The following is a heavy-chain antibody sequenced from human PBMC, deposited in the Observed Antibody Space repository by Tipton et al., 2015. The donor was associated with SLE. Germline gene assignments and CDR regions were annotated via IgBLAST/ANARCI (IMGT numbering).Heavy chain of an antibody. J-gene: IGHJ4*02. CDR1: GFNFRSYG. CDR2: IRYDEKNK. D-gene: IGHD5-18*01. V-gene: IGHV3-30*02. Sequence: SLRLSCAASGFNFRSYGMSWVRQAPGKGLEWLTFIRYDEKNKYYGDSVKGRFFISRDNSKSTLYLQMESLRSEDTAVYYCAKDGIQWADSTMSPGRSFYDSWGQGTLVTVSS. CDR3: AKDGIQWADSTMSPGRSFYDS.